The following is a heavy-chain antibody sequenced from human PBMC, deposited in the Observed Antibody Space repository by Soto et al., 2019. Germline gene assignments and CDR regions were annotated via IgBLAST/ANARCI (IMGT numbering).Heavy chain of an antibody. Sequence: ASVKVSCKASGYTFTNYGISWVRQAPGQGLEWIGWIRVYNGNTNYAQKVQGRVTMTTDTSTSMAYMELRSLRSDDTAVYYCAREVGYGSGSLYWGQGTLVTVSS. J-gene: IGHJ4*02. CDR2: IRVYNGNT. CDR1: GYTFTNYG. V-gene: IGHV1-18*01. CDR3: AREVGYGSGSLY. D-gene: IGHD3-10*01.